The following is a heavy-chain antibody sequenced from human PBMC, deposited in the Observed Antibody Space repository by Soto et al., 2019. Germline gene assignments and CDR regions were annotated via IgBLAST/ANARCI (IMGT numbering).Heavy chain of an antibody. V-gene: IGHV3-9*01. CDR3: AKESTVGATRAFDI. D-gene: IGHD1-26*01. Sequence: SLRLSCAASGFTFDDYAMHWVRQAPGKGLEWVSGFSWNSGSIGYADSVKGRFTISRDNAKNSLYLQMNSLRAEDTALYYCAKESTVGATRAFDIWGQGTMVTVSS. CDR2: FSWNSGSI. J-gene: IGHJ3*02. CDR1: GFTFDDYA.